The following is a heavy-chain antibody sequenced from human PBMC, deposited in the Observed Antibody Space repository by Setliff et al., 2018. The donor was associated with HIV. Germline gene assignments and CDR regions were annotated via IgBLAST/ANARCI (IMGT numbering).Heavy chain of an antibody. D-gene: IGHD5-12*01. CDR1: GGSFSGYY. CDR2: INHSGDT. CDR3: ARLGAEDFSDYDWVDY. Sequence: PSETLSLTCAVYGGSFSGYYWSWIRQPPGKGLEWIGEINHSGDTNYNPSLKSRVTISVDTSQNQFSLNLNSVTAADTAVYYCARLGAEDFSDYDWVDYWGQGTLVTVSS. V-gene: IGHV4-34*01. J-gene: IGHJ4*02.